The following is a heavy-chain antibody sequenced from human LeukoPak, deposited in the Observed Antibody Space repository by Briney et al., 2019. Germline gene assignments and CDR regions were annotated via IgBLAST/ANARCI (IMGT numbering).Heavy chain of an antibody. Sequence: ASVKVSCKASGGTFSSYAISWVRQAPGQGLEWMGGIIPIFGTANYAQKFQGRVTITTDESTNTAFMELSGLRSEDTAVYYCARGEITMLRGTPTNWFDPWGQGTLVTVSS. CDR3: ARGEITMLRGTPTNWFDP. J-gene: IGHJ5*02. D-gene: IGHD3-10*01. CDR2: IIPIFGTA. CDR1: GGTFSSYA. V-gene: IGHV1-69*05.